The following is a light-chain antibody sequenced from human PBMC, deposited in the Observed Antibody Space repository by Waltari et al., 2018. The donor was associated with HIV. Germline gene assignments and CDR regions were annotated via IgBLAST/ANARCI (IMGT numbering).Light chain of an antibody. Sequence: SYVLTQPPSVSVAPGKTARITCGGNNIGSKSVHWYQQKPGQAPVLVIYYDSDRPSGIPERFSGSNSGNTATLTISRVEAGDEADYYCQVWDSSSEPWVFGGGTKLTVL. CDR1: NIGSKS. V-gene: IGLV3-21*04. J-gene: IGLJ3*02. CDR2: YDS. CDR3: QVWDSSSEPWV.